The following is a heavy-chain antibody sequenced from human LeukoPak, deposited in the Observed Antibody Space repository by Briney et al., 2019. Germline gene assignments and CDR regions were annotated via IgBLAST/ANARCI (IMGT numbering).Heavy chain of an antibody. Sequence: PSETLSLTCAVYGGSFSGYYWSWIRQPPGKGLEWIGEINHSGSTNYNPSLKSRVTISVDTSKNQFSLKLSSVTAADTAVYYCASVWGSYRYKDYWGQETLVTVSS. V-gene: IGHV4-34*01. CDR1: GGSFSGYY. CDR2: INHSGST. CDR3: ASVWGSYRYKDY. D-gene: IGHD3-16*02. J-gene: IGHJ4*02.